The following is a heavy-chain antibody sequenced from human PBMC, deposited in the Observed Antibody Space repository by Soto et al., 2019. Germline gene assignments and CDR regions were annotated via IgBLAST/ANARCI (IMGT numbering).Heavy chain of an antibody. J-gene: IGHJ4*02. CDR1: GFTFSSYS. Sequence: EVQLVESGGGLVKPGGSLRLSCAASGFTFSSYSMNWVRQAPGKRLEWVSSISSSSSYIYYADSVKGRFTISRDNAKNSLYLQMNSLRAEDTAVYYCARPGYCSGGRCYGFFDSWGQGTLVAVSS. CDR2: ISSSSSYI. CDR3: ARPGYCSGGRCYGFFDS. V-gene: IGHV3-21*01. D-gene: IGHD2-15*01.